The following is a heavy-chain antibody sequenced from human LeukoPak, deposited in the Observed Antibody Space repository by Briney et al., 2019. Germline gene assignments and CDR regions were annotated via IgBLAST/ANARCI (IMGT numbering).Heavy chain of an antibody. V-gene: IGHV1-2*02. J-gene: IGHJ4*02. CDR1: GYXFTGYY. CDR3: ARDDYIWGSYRSQGSFDC. Sequence: GASVKVSCKASGYXFTGYYIHWVRQAPGQGLEWMGWINPNSGGTNYAQKFQGRVTMTRDTSISTAYMELSRLRSDDTAVYYCARDDYIWGSYRSQGSFDCWGQGTLVTVSS. CDR2: INPNSGGT. D-gene: IGHD3-16*02.